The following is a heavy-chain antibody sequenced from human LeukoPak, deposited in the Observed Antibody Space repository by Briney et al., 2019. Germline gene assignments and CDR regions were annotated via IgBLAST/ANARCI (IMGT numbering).Heavy chain of an antibody. CDR1: GFTFSSYA. Sequence: GGSLRLSCAASGFTFSSYAMSWVRQAPGKGLEWVSAISGSGGSTYYADSVKGRFTISRDNSKNTLYLQMNSLRAEDAAVYYCAKDHLVVVSAPYFDYWGQGTLVTVSS. CDR3: AKDHLVVVSAPYFDY. D-gene: IGHD2-15*01. CDR2: ISGSGGST. J-gene: IGHJ4*02. V-gene: IGHV3-23*01.